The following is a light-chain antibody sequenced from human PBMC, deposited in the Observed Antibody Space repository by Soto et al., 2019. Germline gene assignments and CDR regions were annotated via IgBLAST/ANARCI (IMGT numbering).Light chain of an antibody. CDR3: SSFTSSSTFV. V-gene: IGLV2-14*03. J-gene: IGLJ1*01. CDR2: DVS. CDR1: SSDVGRYNY. Sequence: QSALAQPASVSGSRGQSITISCTGTSSDVGRYNYVSWFQQHPGKVPKLIIYDVSNWPSGVSDRFSGSKSGNTASLTISGXXXXXEADYYCSSFTSSSTFVFGTGTKLTVL.